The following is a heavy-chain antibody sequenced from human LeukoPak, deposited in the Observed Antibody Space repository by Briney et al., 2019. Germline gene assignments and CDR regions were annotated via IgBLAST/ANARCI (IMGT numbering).Heavy chain of an antibody. CDR3: ASYLRGYFDY. CDR1: GNTFSSYE. CDR2: ISSSGSTI. J-gene: IGHJ4*02. D-gene: IGHD5/OR15-5a*01. Sequence: GGSLRLFCAASGNTFSSYEMNWVRQAPGKGLEWVSYISSSGSTIYYADSVKGRFTISRDNAKDSLYLQMNSLRAEDTAVYYCASYLRGYFDYWGQGTLVTVSS. V-gene: IGHV3-48*03.